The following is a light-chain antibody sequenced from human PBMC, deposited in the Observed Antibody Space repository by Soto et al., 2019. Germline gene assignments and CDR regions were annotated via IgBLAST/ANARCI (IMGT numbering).Light chain of an antibody. CDR2: GAS. CDR3: QHYDKWPPIT. V-gene: IGKV3-15*01. Sequence: ETVMTQSPATLSVSPGETATLSCRASQSVSSNFAWHQQKHGQAPRLLIHGASTRATGIPTRLSGSGSGTEFTHSISSLHSENFAVYDCQHYDKWPPITFGQGTKLEIK. CDR1: QSVSSN. J-gene: IGKJ2*01.